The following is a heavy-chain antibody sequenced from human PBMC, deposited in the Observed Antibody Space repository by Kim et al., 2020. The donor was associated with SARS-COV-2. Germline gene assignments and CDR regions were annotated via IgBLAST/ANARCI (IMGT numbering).Heavy chain of an antibody. J-gene: IGHJ4*01. Sequence: TPHYADSVKGRFTISSDISKNTLFLQMNSLKAEDTALYYCVRERCQVGEVDWCHGALVTVSS. V-gene: IGHV3-53*01. CDR3: VRERCQVGEVD. CDR2: TP. D-gene: IGHD3-10*01.